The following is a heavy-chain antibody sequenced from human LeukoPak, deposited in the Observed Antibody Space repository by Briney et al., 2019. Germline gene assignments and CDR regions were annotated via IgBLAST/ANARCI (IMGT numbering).Heavy chain of an antibody. CDR1: GGSLSGYS. Sequence: SETLSLTCAVYGGSLSGYSWTWIRQPPGKGLEWIGEIDHSGSTNYNASLTSRVIISADTSQNQFSLRLTSVTVADTAVYYCARVYVTVVRGRWFDPWGQGTLVTVSS. D-gene: IGHD3-10*01. CDR3: ARVYVTVVRGRWFDP. V-gene: IGHV4-34*01. J-gene: IGHJ5*02. CDR2: IDHSGST.